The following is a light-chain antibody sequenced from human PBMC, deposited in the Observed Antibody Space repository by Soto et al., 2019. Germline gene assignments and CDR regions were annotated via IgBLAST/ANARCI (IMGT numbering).Light chain of an antibody. CDR1: QSVSSY. CDR2: DAS. Sequence: EIVLTQSPATLSLSPGERATLSCRASQSVSSYLAWYQQKPGQAPRLLIYDASNRATGIPARFSGSGSGTEFTLTISSLQSEDFAVYYCQQRSNLPWTFGQGTKVDIK. CDR3: QQRSNLPWT. V-gene: IGKV3-11*01. J-gene: IGKJ1*01.